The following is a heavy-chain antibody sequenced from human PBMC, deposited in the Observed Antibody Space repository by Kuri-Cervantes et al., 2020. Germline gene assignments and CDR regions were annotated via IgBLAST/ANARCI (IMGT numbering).Heavy chain of an antibody. V-gene: IGHV3-23*01. CDR3: ARDGAGSGNWFDP. D-gene: IGHD6-19*01. J-gene: IGHJ5*02. Sequence: GESLKISCAASGFTFSSYAMHWVRQAPGKGLEWVSAISGSGGSTYYADSVKGRFTISRDNAKNSLYLQMNSLRAEDTAVYYCARDGAGSGNWFDPWGQGTLVTVSS. CDR1: GFTFSSYA. CDR2: ISGSGGST.